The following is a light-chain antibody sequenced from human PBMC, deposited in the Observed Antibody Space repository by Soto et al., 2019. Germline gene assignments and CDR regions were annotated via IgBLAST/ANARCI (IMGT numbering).Light chain of an antibody. Sequence: QSALTQPASVSGSPGQSITISCTGTSSDVGGYNYVSWYQQHPGKAPKLMIYDVSNRPSGVSNRFSGSKSGNTACLTISGVQAEDEADYYCSSYTSSSTPWVFGGGTKLTVL. J-gene: IGLJ3*02. CDR3: SSYTSSSTPWV. CDR2: DVS. CDR1: SSDVGGYNY. V-gene: IGLV2-14*01.